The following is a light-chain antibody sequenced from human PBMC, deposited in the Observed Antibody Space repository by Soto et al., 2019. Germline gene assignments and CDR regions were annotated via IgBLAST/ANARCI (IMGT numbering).Light chain of an antibody. CDR1: QSVSSY. J-gene: IGKJ1*01. CDR3: QQRSNWQ. CDR2: DAS. Sequence: EIVLTQSPATLSLSPGERATLSCRASQSVSSYLAWYQQNPGQAPRLLIYDASNRATGIPARFSGSGSGTDFTLTTSSLEPEDFAVYYCQQRSNWQFGQGTKVEIK. V-gene: IGKV3-11*01.